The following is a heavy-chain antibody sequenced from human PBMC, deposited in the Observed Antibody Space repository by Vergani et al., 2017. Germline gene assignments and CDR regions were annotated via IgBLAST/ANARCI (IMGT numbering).Heavy chain of an antibody. Sequence: EVRLVESGGGVKRPGGSLRLSCAASGFTFDNYGMSWVRQGPGKGLEWVSVFNWNGGIIGYADSVKGRFSISRDNAKNSLYLDMTSLRVEDTAFYYCARTRYGSGSYHCDYFGHGSLVTVSS. CDR2: FNWNGGII. J-gene: IGHJ4*01. CDR1: GFTFDNYG. CDR3: ARTRYGSGSYHCDY. V-gene: IGHV3-20*04. D-gene: IGHD3-10*01.